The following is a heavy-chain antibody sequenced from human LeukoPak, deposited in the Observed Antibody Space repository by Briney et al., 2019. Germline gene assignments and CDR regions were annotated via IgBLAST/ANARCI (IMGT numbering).Heavy chain of an antibody. J-gene: IGHJ4*02. D-gene: IGHD1-26*01. CDR1: GGSISSYY. CDR2: IYYSGST. V-gene: IGHV4-59*01. Sequence: PSETLSLTCTVSGGSISSYYWSWIRQPPGKGLEWIGNIYYSGSTNCNPSLKNRVTISVDTSKNQFSLKLSSVTAADTAVYYCARDSGSYRFDYRGQGTLVTVSS. CDR3: ARDSGSYRFDY.